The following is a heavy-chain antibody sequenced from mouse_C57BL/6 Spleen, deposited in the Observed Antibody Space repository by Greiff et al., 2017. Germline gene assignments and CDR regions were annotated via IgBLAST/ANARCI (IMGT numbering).Heavy chain of an antibody. D-gene: IGHD2-4*01. CDR3: AREGHYDDYTDY. J-gene: IGHJ2*01. V-gene: IGHV3-6*01. CDR1: GYSITSGYY. CDR2: ISYDGSN. Sequence: EVQLVESGPGLVKPSQSLSLSCSVTGYSITSGYYWNWIRQFPGNKLEWMGYISYDGSNNYNPSLKNRISITRDASKNQFFLKLNYVTTEDTATYYCAREGHYDDYTDYWGQGTTLTVSS.